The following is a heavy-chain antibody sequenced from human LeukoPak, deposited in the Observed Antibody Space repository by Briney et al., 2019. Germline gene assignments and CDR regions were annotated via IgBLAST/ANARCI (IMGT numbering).Heavy chain of an antibody. V-gene: IGHV3-30*04. J-gene: IGHJ4*02. CDR1: GFTSSSYA. CDR3: ARVQGRYSYGSGFDS. CDR2: ISYDGSNK. D-gene: IGHD5-18*01. Sequence: GGSLRLSCAASGFTSSSYAMHWVRQAPGKGLEWGAVISYDGSNKYYADSVKGRFTISRDNSKNTLYLQMNSLRAEDTAVYYCARVQGRYSYGSGFDSWGQGTLVTVSS.